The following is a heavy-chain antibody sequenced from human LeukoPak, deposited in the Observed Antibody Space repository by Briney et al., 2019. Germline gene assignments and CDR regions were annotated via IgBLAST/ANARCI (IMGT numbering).Heavy chain of an antibody. J-gene: IGHJ4*02. CDR2: INWNGGST. V-gene: IGHV3-20*04. Sequence: GGSLRLSCAASGFTFDDYGMIWVRQAPGKGLEWVSGINWNGGSTGYADSVKGRFTISRDNSKNTLYLQMNSLRAEDTAVYYCARDPVGYYDILTWGQGTLVTVSS. D-gene: IGHD3-9*01. CDR1: GFTFDDYG. CDR3: ARDPVGYYDILT.